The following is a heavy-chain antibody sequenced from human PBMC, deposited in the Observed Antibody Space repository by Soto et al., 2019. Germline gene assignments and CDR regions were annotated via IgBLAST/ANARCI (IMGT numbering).Heavy chain of an antibody. CDR3: ARRHYYDSSGSPAFDI. D-gene: IGHD3-22*01. V-gene: IGHV4-4*02. CDR2: IYHSGST. Sequence: KSSETLSLTCAVSGGSISSSNWWSWVRQPPGKGLEWIGEIYHSGSTNYNPSLKSRVTISVDKSKNQFSLKLSSVTAADTAVYYCARRHYYDSSGSPAFDIWGQGTMVTVSS. CDR1: GGSISSSNW. J-gene: IGHJ3*02.